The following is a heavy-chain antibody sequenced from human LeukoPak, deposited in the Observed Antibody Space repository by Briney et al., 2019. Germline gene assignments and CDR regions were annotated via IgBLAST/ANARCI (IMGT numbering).Heavy chain of an antibody. CDR2: IYHTGNT. D-gene: IGHD6-13*01. CDR3: ARSLIYSSSWYRLDY. Sequence: PSETLSLTCAVSGGSISTTNWWSWVRQPPGKGLEWIGEIYHTGNTNYYPSLKSRVTISVDKSKNQFSLKLTSVTAADTAVYYCARSLIYSSSWYRLDYWGQGTLVTVSS. CDR1: GGSISTTNW. J-gene: IGHJ4*02. V-gene: IGHV4-4*02.